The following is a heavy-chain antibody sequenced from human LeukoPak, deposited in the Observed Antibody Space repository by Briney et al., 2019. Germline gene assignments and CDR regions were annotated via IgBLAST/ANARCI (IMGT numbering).Heavy chain of an antibody. V-gene: IGHV1-18*01. CDR3: ARARPGGYDILTGYASLHYYYYMDV. CDR2: ISAYNGNT. CDR1: GYTFTSYG. D-gene: IGHD3-9*01. J-gene: IGHJ6*03. Sequence: VASVKVSCKASGYTFTSYGISWVRQAPGQGLEWMGWISAYNGNTNYAQKLQGRVTMTTDTSTSTAYMELRSLRSDDTAVYYCARARPGGYDILTGYASLHYYYYMDVWGKGTTVTVSS.